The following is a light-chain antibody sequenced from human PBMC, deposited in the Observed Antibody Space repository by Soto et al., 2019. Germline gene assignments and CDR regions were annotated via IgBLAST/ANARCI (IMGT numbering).Light chain of an antibody. J-gene: IGKJ2*01. CDR2: GAT. Sequence: EVVVTQSPVTLSVSPGERATLSCRASQSVSNNLAWYQQKPGQAPRPLIYGATTRATGIPARFSGSGSGTEFSLTISSLEPEDFAVYYCQQRSNWPYTFGQGTKLEIK. CDR3: QQRSNWPYT. V-gene: IGKV3-15*01. CDR1: QSVSNN.